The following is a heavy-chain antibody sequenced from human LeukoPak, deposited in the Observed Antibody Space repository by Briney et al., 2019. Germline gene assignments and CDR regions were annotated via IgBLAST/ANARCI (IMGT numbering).Heavy chain of an antibody. D-gene: IGHD6-13*01. CDR3: AREIAAAGKDDY. CDR2: ISAYNGNT. J-gene: IGHJ4*02. V-gene: IGHV1-18*01. Sequence: ASVKVSCKASGYTFTSYGISWVRQALGQGLEWMGWISAYNGNTNYAQKLQGRVTMTTDTSTSTAYMELRSLRSDDTAVYYCAREIAAAGKDDYWGQGTLVTVSS. CDR1: GYTFTSYG.